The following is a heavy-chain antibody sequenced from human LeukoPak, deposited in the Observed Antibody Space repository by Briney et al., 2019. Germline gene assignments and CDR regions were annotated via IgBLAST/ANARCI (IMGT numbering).Heavy chain of an antibody. CDR2: TWYDGSNK. Sequence: GGSLRLSCVASGFTFSNYGMHWVRQAPGKGLEWVAVTWYDGSNKYYADSVKGRFTISRDNSKNTLYLQMNSLRDEDTALYYCARDNYNGSGTYYSNFDYWGQGTLVTVSS. J-gene: IGHJ4*02. CDR3: ARDNYNGSGTYYSNFDY. D-gene: IGHD3-10*01. V-gene: IGHV3-33*01. CDR1: GFTFSNYG.